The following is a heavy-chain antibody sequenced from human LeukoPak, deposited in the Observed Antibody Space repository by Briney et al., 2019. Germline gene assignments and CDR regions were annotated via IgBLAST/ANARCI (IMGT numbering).Heavy chain of an antibody. CDR3: ARGPVIPSSFYHFDY. CDR1: GYTFTSYD. CDR2: MNPNSGNT. V-gene: IGHV1-8*03. D-gene: IGHD6-6*01. Sequence: ASVKVSCKASGYTFTSYDINWVRQATGQGLEWMGWMNPNSGNTGYAQKFQGRVTITRNTSISTAYMELSSLRSADTAVYYCARGPVIPSSFYHFDYWGQGTLVTVSS. J-gene: IGHJ4*02.